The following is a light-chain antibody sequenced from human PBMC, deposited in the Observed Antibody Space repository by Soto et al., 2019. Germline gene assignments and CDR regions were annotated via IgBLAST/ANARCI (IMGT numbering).Light chain of an antibody. CDR1: QSISSW. CDR3: QQYNSYPWT. J-gene: IGKJ1*01. Sequence: EIQMTQSPSTLSASVGDRVTITCRASQSISSWLAWYQQKPGKATKLLIYKASSLESGVPSRFSGSGSGTEFTLTISSLQPDDFATYYCQQYNSYPWTFGQGTKVDIK. CDR2: KAS. V-gene: IGKV1-5*03.